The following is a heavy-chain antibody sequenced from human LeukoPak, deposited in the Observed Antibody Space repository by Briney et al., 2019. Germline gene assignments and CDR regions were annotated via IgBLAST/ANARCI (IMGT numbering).Heavy chain of an antibody. D-gene: IGHD1-14*01. CDR1: GGTFSSYA. J-gene: IGHJ4*02. CDR2: IIPIFGTA. CDR3: ARGRGNPKYYFDY. Sequence: SVKVSCKASGGTFSSYAISWVRQAPGQGLEWMGRIIPIFGTANYAQKFQGRVTITTDESTSTAYMELSSLRSEDTAVYYCARGRGNPKYYFDYWGQGTLVTVSS. V-gene: IGHV1-69*05.